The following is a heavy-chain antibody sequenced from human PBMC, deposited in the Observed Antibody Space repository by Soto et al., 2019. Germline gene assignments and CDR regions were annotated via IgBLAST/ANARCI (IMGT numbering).Heavy chain of an antibody. CDR3: ARAVKVPAALDY. CDR2: ISTYNGNT. J-gene: IGHJ4*02. V-gene: IGHV1-18*01. D-gene: IGHD2-2*01. CDR1: GYTFTSYG. Sequence: ASVKVSCKASGYTFTSYGISWVRQAPGQGLEWMGWISTYNGNTNYAQKLQGRVTMTTDTSTTTAYMELRSLRSDDTAVYYCARAVKVPAALDYWGQGTLVTVSS.